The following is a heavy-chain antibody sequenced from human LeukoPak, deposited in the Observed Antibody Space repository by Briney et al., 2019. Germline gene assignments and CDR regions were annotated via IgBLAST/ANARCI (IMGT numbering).Heavy chain of an antibody. CDR3: ARHRVNPKYGSGSDLDY. D-gene: IGHD3-10*01. CDR2: IYYSGST. V-gene: IGHV4-59*01. CDR1: GGPISSYY. J-gene: IGHJ4*02. Sequence: SETLSLTCTVSGGPISSYYWSWIRQPPGKGLEWIGYIYYSGSTNYNPSLKSRVTISVDTSKNQFSLKLSSVTAADTAVYYCARHRVNPKYGSGSDLDYWGQGTLVTVSS.